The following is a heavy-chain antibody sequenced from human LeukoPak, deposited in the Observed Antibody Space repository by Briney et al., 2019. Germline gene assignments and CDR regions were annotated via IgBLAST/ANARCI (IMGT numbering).Heavy chain of an antibody. CDR2: IYYSGST. V-gene: IGHV4-59*08. Sequence: SETLSLTRTLSGGSISSYYWSWIRQPPGKGLGWSGYIYYSGSTNYNPSLKSRVTISVDTSKNQCSLKLSSVTAADTAVYYCARHMGLGYSYGYPYFDYWGQGTLVTVSS. CDR1: GGSISSYY. J-gene: IGHJ4*02. CDR3: ARHMGLGYSYGYPYFDY. D-gene: IGHD5-18*01.